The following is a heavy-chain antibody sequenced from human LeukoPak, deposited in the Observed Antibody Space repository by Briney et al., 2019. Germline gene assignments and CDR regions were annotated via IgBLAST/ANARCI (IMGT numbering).Heavy chain of an antibody. CDR2: IRYDGSKK. Sequence: GGSLRLSCAASGFNFNSYGMHWVRQAPGKGLEWVAFIRYDGSKKYYADSVKGRFTISRDNSKNTLYLQMNSLRAEDTAVYYCAKDSARIYGGNNWFDPWGQGTLVTVSS. D-gene: IGHD4-23*01. CDR3: AKDSARIYGGNNWFDP. J-gene: IGHJ5*02. V-gene: IGHV3-30*02. CDR1: GFNFNSYG.